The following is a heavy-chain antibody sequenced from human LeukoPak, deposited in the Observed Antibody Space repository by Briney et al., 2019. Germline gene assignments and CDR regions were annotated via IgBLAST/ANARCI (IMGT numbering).Heavy chain of an antibody. V-gene: IGHV3-21*01. D-gene: IGHD6-13*01. CDR2: ITSTGTYI. CDR3: ARVAGGKFHLDY. Sequence: GGSLRLSCAASGVAFSTYSMNWVRQAPGKGLEWISSITSTGTYIYYADSVKGRFTISRDNAKNSLYLQMNSLRAEDTAVYFCARVAGGKFHLDYWGQGTQVTVSS. J-gene: IGHJ4*02. CDR1: GVAFSTYS.